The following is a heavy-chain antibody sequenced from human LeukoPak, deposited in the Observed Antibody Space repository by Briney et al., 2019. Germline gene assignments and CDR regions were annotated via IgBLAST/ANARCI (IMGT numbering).Heavy chain of an antibody. Sequence: SGPTLVNPRQTLTLTCNFSGFSLSTWGVGVDWIRQPPGKAVEWLAAIYWNDDKRYSPSLKSRVTITKDNSKNQVVLRMTNMDPADTGTYYCAQGRLVAGGNWFDPWGQGTLVTVSS. CDR3: AQGRLVAGGNWFDP. J-gene: IGHJ5*02. V-gene: IGHV2-5*01. CDR1: GFSLSTWGVG. D-gene: IGHD6-25*01. CDR2: IYWNDDK.